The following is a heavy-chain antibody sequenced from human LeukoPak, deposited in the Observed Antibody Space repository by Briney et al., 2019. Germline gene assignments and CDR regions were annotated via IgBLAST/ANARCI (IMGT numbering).Heavy chain of an antibody. CDR2: FDPEDGET. Sequence: ASVKVSCKVSGYTLTELSMHWVRQAPGKGLEWMGGFDPEDGETIYAQKFQGRVTMTEDTSTDTAYMELSSLRSEDTAVYYCATASWAAAGTEGIDYWGQGTLVTVSS. J-gene: IGHJ4*02. V-gene: IGHV1-24*01. CDR3: ATASWAAAGTEGIDY. D-gene: IGHD6-13*01. CDR1: GYTLTELS.